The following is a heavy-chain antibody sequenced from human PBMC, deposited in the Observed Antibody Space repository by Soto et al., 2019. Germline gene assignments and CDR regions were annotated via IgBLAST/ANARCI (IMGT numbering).Heavy chain of an antibody. Sequence: GASVKVSWKASGYTFTSYGISWVRQAPGQGLEWMGWISAYNGNTNYAQKLQGRVTMTTDTSTSTAYMELRSLRSDDTAVYYCGRDNHNWNYDYWGQGTLVTVSA. V-gene: IGHV1-18*01. J-gene: IGHJ4*02. CDR1: GYTFTSYG. CDR3: GRDNHNWNYDY. D-gene: IGHD1-7*01. CDR2: ISAYNGNT.